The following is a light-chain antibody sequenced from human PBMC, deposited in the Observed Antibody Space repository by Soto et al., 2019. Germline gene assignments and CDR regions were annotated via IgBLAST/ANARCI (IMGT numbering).Light chain of an antibody. Sequence: ILMTQSPSSLSAFVGDRVTITCRASQDVGKWLAWYQQKPGKAPTLLIHGASSLQSGVPSRYSGSGSGTDFTLTISSLQPEDFATYYCQQANSFPITFGQGTRLEIK. J-gene: IGKJ5*01. CDR2: GAS. V-gene: IGKV1-12*01. CDR3: QQANSFPIT. CDR1: QDVGKW.